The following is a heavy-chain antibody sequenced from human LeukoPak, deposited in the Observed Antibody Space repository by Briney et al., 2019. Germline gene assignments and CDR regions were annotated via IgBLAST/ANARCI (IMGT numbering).Heavy chain of an antibody. D-gene: IGHD5-18*01. CDR3: ARPAGIQLWPLDY. J-gene: IGHJ4*02. CDR1: GYSFTSYW. V-gene: IGHV5-51*01. Sequence: GESLKISCKGSGYSFTSYWTGWVRQMPGKGLERMGIIYPGDSDTRYSPSFQGQVTISADKSISTAYLQWSSLKASDTAMYYCARPAGIQLWPLDYWGQGTLVTVSS. CDR2: IYPGDSDT.